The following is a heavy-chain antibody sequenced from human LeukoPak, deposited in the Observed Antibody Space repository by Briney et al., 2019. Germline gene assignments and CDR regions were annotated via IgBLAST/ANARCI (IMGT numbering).Heavy chain of an antibody. CDR2: IIPIFGTA. V-gene: IGHV1-69*05. D-gene: IGHD6-19*01. CDR1: GYTFTGYY. J-gene: IGHJ4*02. CDR3: ARDRSRPEYSSGWGPFDY. Sequence: SVKVSCKASGYTFTGYYMHWVRQAPGQGLEWLGGIIPIFGTANYAQKFQGRVTITTDESTSTAYMELSSLRSEDTAVYYCARDRSRPEYSSGWGPFDYWGQGTLVTVSS.